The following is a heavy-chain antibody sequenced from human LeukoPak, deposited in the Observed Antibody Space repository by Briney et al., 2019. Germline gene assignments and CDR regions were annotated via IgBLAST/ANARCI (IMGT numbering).Heavy chain of an antibody. J-gene: IGHJ6*02. D-gene: IGHD5-12*01. CDR3: ARDSKWLRLGYYGMDV. CDR1: GFTFSSYG. Sequence: GRSLRLSCAASGFTFSSYGMHWVRQAPGKGLEWVAVIVYDGSNKYYADSVKGRFTISRDNAKNSLYLQMNSLRDKDTAVYYCARDSKWLRLGYYGMDVWGQGTTVTVSS. CDR2: IVYDGSNK. V-gene: IGHV3-30*03.